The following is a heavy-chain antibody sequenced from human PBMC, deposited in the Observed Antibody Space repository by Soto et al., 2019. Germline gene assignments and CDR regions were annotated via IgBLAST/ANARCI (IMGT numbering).Heavy chain of an antibody. CDR1: GGSFSGYY. Sequence: PSETLSLTCAVYGGSFSGYYWSWIRQPPGKGLEWIGEINHSGSTNYNPSLKSRVTISVDTSKNQFSLKLSSVTAADTALYYCARAMVRGVIRRYFDYWGQGTLVTVS. V-gene: IGHV4-34*01. CDR2: INHSGST. D-gene: IGHD3-10*01. CDR3: ARAMVRGVIRRYFDY. J-gene: IGHJ4*02.